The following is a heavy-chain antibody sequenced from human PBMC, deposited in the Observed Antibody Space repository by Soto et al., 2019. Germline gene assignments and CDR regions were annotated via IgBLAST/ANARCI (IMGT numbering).Heavy chain of an antibody. Sequence: GGSLRLSCAASGFSFSSYAMTWVRQAPGKGLEWVSGISRSGASTFNADSVKGRFTISRDNSKNTLYLQMNSLRADDAAVYYCARDDLGIVATIFVEWAQRTQVTVSS. J-gene: IGHJ4*02. V-gene: IGHV3-23*01. CDR2: ISRSGAST. CDR1: GFSFSSYA. CDR3: ARDDLGIVATIFVE. D-gene: IGHD5-12*01.